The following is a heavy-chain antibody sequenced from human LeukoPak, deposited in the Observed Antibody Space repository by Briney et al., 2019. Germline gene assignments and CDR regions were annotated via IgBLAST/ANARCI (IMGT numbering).Heavy chain of an antibody. J-gene: IGHJ4*02. CDR2: INAGNGNT. V-gene: IGHV1-3*01. CDR1: GYTFTSYA. CDR3: ARDSWEYSYGFY. Sequence: ASVKVSCKASGYTFTSYAMHWVRQAPGQRLEWMGWINAGNGNTKYSQNFQDRVTITADASTSTAYMELSSLRSEDTAVYYCARDSWEYSYGFYWGQGTLVTVSS. D-gene: IGHD5-18*01.